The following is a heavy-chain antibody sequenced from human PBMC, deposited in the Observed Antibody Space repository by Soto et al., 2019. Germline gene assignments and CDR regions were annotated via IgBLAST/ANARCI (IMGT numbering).Heavy chain of an antibody. J-gene: IGHJ4*02. D-gene: IGHD3-22*01. Sequence: QITLKESGPTLVKPTQTLTLTCTFSGFSLSTSGVGVGWIRQPPGKALEWLARIYWNDDKRYSPSLKSRLTITKETSKHPVVLTMTNMDPVDTATYYCAHRRKEYYYDSSGPLGGYWGQGTLVTVSS. CDR3: AHRRKEYYYDSSGPLGGY. CDR2: IYWNDDK. V-gene: IGHV2-5*01. CDR1: GFSLSTSGVG.